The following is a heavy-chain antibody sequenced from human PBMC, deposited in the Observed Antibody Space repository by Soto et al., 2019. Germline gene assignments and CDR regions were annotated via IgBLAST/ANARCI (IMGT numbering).Heavy chain of an antibody. CDR3: ARDIKAWARDY. J-gene: IGHJ4*02. D-gene: IGHD7-27*01. Sequence: GGSLRLSCAASGFTFSTYSMSWVRQAPGKGLEWVSSIRADNNDKYYGDSVKGRFSTSRDNAKNSLYLQMNSLRAEDTAVYFCARDIKAWARDYWGQGTLVTSPQ. V-gene: IGHV3-21*01. CDR1: GFTFSTYS. CDR2: IRADNNDK.